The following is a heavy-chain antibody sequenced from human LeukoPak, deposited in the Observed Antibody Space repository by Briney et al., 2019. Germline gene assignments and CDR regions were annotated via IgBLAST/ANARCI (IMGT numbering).Heavy chain of an antibody. D-gene: IGHD3-10*01. Sequence: GGSLRLSCAASGFTFSSYSMNWVRQAPGKGLGWVSSISSSSSYIYYADSVKGRFTISRDNAKNSLYLQMNSLRAEDTAVYYCARPYNYYGSGSSCYGYWGQGTLVTVSS. V-gene: IGHV3-21*01. CDR2: ISSSSSYI. J-gene: IGHJ4*02. CDR1: GFTFSSYS. CDR3: ARPYNYYGSGSSCYGY.